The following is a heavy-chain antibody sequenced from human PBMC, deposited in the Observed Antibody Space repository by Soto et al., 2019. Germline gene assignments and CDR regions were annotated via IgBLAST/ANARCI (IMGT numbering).Heavy chain of an antibody. CDR2: ITDSGGST. J-gene: IGHJ4*02. CDR3: AKDEFDY. CDR1: GFIFSNHA. V-gene: IGHV3-23*01. Sequence: EVHLLESGGGLVQPGESLRLSCAASGFIFSNHAMSWVRQAPGKGLEWVSAITDSGGSTYYADSVKGRFTVSRDNSKNTLYLQMNSLRAEDTALYYCAKDEFDYWGQGTRVNVSS.